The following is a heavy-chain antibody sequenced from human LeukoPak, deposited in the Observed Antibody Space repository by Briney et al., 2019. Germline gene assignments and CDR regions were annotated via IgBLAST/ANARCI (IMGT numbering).Heavy chain of an antibody. D-gene: IGHD3-22*01. Sequence: GGSVKVSCKASGYTFTGYYMHWVRQAPGQGLEWMGWINPNSGGTNYAQKFQGRVTMTRDTSISTAYMELSRLRSDDTAVYYCARVDRGWYDSSGHSGAFDIWGQGTMVTVSS. CDR2: INPNSGGT. CDR3: ARVDRGWYDSSGHSGAFDI. CDR1: GYTFTGYY. J-gene: IGHJ3*02. V-gene: IGHV1-2*02.